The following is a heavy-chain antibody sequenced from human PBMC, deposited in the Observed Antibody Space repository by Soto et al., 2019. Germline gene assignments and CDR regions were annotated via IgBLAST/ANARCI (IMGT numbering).Heavy chain of an antibody. D-gene: IGHD2-15*01. CDR2: VHPYEGTT. Sequence: SVNVACKTSVFTLTSYPFSWVRQAPGQGLEWLAWVHPYEGTTKVAHQFRDRLTVTTDTSAATVFMEMTRLTSDDTAVYFCAREYYSTTTWIDDWGQGTLVTVSS. J-gene: IGHJ4*02. V-gene: IGHV1-18*04. CDR3: AREYYSTTTWIDD. CDR1: VFTLTSYP.